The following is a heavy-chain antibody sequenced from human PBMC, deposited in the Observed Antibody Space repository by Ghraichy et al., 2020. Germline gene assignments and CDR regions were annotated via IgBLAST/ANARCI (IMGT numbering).Heavy chain of an antibody. J-gene: IGHJ4*02. D-gene: IGHD3-22*01. CDR3: ARGRPLYDATGFYSIIDY. CDR1: GFSLKTSGVG. CDR2: IYWNDVK. V-gene: IGHV2-5*01. Sequence: PTLVKPTQTLTLTCTFSGFSLKTSGVGVGWIRQPPGEALEWLALIYWNDVKRFNTSLKSGLTITKDASRNRVVLKMTNINPVDTGTYYCARGRPLYDATGFYSIIDYWGQGTLITVSA.